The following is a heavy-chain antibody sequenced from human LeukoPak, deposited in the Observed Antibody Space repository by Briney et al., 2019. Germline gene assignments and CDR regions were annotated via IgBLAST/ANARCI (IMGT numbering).Heavy chain of an antibody. CDR2: IRSKAYGGTT. D-gene: IGHD4-17*01. V-gene: IGHV3-49*03. CDR3: TRDEHDYGDIYGMDV. J-gene: IGHJ6*02. CDR1: GFTFGDYA. Sequence: GGSLRLSCTASGFTFGDYAMSWFRQAPRKGLEWVGFIRSKAYGGTTEYAASVKGRFTISRDDSKSIAYLQMNSLKTEDTAVYYCTRDEHDYGDIYGMDVWGQGTTVTVSS.